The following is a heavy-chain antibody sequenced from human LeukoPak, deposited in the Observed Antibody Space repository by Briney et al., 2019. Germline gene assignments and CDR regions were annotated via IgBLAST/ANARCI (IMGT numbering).Heavy chain of an antibody. J-gene: IGHJ5*02. V-gene: IGHV1-69*13. Sequence: ASVKVSCKASGGTFSSYAISWVRQAPGQGLEWMGGIIPIFGTANYAQRFQGRVTITADESTSTAYMELSSLRSEDTAVYYCARDHEYYYGLGITSTTNWFDPWGQGTLVTVSS. CDR3: ARDHEYYYGLGITSTTNWFDP. D-gene: IGHD3-10*01. CDR1: GGTFSSYA. CDR2: IIPIFGTA.